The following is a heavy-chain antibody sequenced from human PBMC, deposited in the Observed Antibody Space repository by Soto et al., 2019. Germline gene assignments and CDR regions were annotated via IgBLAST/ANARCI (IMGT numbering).Heavy chain of an antibody. D-gene: IGHD3-22*01. CDR1: GGSFSGYY. J-gene: IGHJ6*02. V-gene: IGHV4-34*01. Sequence: SETLSLTXAVYGGSFSGYYWSWIRQPPGKGLEWIGEINHSGSTNYNPSLKSRVTISVDTSKNQFSLKLSSVTAADTAVYYCARTDYYDSRGYYYYGMDVWGQGTTVTVS. CDR3: ARTDYYDSRGYYYYGMDV. CDR2: INHSGST.